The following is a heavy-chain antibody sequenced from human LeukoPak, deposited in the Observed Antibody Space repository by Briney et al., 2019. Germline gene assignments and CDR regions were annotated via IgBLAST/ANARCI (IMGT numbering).Heavy chain of an antibody. V-gene: IGHV3-7*01. CDR2: IRKDGSDI. CDR3: ARSVGTWFGLYYDSSGYYFDY. D-gene: IGHD3-22*01. CDR1: GFTFSTYW. Sequence: GGSLRLSCAASGFTFSTYWMSWVRQAPGKGLEWVANIRKDGSDIHYVDSVKGRFTISRDNAKNSLYLQMNSLRAEDTAVYYCARSVGTWFGLYYDSSGYYFDYWGQGTLVTVSS. J-gene: IGHJ4*02.